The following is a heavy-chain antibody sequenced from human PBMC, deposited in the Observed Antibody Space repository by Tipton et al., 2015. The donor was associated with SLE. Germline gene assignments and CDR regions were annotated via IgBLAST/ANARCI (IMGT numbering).Heavy chain of an antibody. V-gene: IGHV3-53*05. D-gene: IGHD3-22*01. J-gene: IGHJ1*01. CDR3: AKDVDSSGYEFLEH. CDR1: GFTVSSTY. Sequence: SLRLSCAASGFTVSSTYMSWVRQAPGKGLEWVSVIYSGDSAYYADSVKGRFTISRDNAKNSLYLQMNSLRTEDTAIYYCAKDVDSSGYEFLEHWGQGTLVTVSS. CDR2: IYSGDSA.